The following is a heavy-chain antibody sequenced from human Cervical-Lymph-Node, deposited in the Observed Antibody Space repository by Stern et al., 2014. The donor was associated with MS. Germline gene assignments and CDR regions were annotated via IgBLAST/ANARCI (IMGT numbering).Heavy chain of an antibody. Sequence: VQLVESGGGVVQPGRSLRLSCAASGFTFSSSGMHWVRQAPGKGLEWLAIIYYDGNNRYYADSVKGRFTISRDNSKNTLYLQMNSLRAEDTAVYYCAREGGNTTEYFQHGGQGTLVTVSS. CDR3: AREGGNTTEYFQH. J-gene: IGHJ1*01. CDR2: IYYDGNNR. D-gene: IGHD4-23*01. V-gene: IGHV3-33*01. CDR1: GFTFSSSG.